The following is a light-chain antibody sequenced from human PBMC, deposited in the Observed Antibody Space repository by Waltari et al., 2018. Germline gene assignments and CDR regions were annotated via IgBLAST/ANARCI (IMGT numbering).Light chain of an antibody. CDR1: QRVSST. V-gene: IGKV3-15*01. J-gene: IGKJ1*01. CDR3: QQYYNWLWT. Sequence: EIVMTQSPATLSVSLGERATLSCRARQRVSSTLAWDQPRPGQAPRLLIYGASTRATGVPARFSGSGSGTEFTLTISSLQSEDFAIYYCQQYYNWLWTFGQGTKVEIK. CDR2: GAS.